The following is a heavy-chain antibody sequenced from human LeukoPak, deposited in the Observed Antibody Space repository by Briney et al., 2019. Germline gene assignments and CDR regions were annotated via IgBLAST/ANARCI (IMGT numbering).Heavy chain of an antibody. D-gene: IGHD6-19*01. Sequence: PSQTLSLTCTVSGGSIGSGSYYWSWIRQPAGKGLEWIGRIYTSGSTNYNPSLKSRVTISVDTSKNQFSLKLSSVTAADTTVYYCARATPIAVAGNFDYWGQGTLVTVSS. J-gene: IGHJ4*02. CDR2: IYTSGST. V-gene: IGHV4-61*02. CDR3: ARATPIAVAGNFDY. CDR1: GGSIGSGSYY.